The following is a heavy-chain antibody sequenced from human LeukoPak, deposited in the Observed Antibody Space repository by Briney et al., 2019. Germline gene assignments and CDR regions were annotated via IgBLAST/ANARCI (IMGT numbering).Heavy chain of an antibody. CDR1: GYTFTSYG. J-gene: IGHJ4*02. CDR3: ARDSTPLVVITTFDY. D-gene: IGHD3-22*01. Sequence: ASVKVSCKASGYTFTSYGISWVRQAPGQGLECMGWINPNSGGTNYAQKFQGRVTMTRDTSISTAYMGLSRLRSDDTAVYYCARDSTPLVVITTFDYWGQGTLVTVSS. CDR2: INPNSGGT. V-gene: IGHV1-2*02.